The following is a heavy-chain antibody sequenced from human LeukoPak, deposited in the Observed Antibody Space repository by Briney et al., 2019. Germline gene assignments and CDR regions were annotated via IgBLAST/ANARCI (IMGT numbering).Heavy chain of an antibody. J-gene: IGHJ5*02. CDR2: IIPIFGTA. CDR1: GGTFSSYA. CDR3: ARGYLVRGVISWFDP. Sequence: ASVKVSCKASGGTFSSYAISWVRQAPGQGLEWMGGIIPIFGTANYAQKFQGRVTITADESTSTAHMELSSLRSEDTAVYYCARGYLVRGVISWFDPWGQGTLVTVSS. V-gene: IGHV1-69*13. D-gene: IGHD3-10*01.